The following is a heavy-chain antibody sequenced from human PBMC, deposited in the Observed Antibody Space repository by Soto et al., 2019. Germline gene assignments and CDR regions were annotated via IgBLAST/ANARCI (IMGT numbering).Heavy chain of an antibody. CDR1: GGTFSSYA. CDR2: IIPIFGTA. D-gene: IGHD5-12*01. J-gene: IGHJ4*02. V-gene: IGHV1-69*01. Sequence: QVQLVQSGAEVKKPGSSGKVSCKASGGTFSSYAISWVRQAPGQGLEWMGGIIPIFGTANYAQKFQGRVTITADESKSKAYMELSSLRSEDTAVYYCARRWAVGYNTRRSAAFDYWGQGTLVTVSS. CDR3: ARRWAVGYNTRRSAAFDY.